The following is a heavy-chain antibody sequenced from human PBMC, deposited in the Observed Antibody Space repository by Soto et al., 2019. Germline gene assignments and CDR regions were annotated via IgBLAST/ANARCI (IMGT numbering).Heavy chain of an antibody. CDR1: GGSISSGGYY. CDR2: IYYSGST. Sequence: SETLSLTCTVSGGSISSGGYYWSWIRQHPGKGLEWIGYIYYSGSTYYNPSLKSRVTISVDTSKNQFSLKLSSVTAADTAVYYCARDFWSGYCAFDIWGQGTMGTV. CDR3: ARDFWSGYCAFDI. V-gene: IGHV4-31*03. J-gene: IGHJ3*02. D-gene: IGHD3-3*01.